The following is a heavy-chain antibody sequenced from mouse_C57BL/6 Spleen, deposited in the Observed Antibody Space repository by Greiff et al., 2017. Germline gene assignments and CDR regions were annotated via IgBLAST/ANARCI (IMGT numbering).Heavy chain of an antibody. Sequence: EVQLQQSGPVLVKPGASVKMSCKASGYTFTDYYMNWVKQSHGKSLEWIGVINPYNGGTSYNQKFKGKATLTVDKSSSTAYMELNSLTSEDSAVYYCARDYGSSGVDYWGQGTSVTVSS. CDR2: INPYNGGT. CDR3: ARDYGSSGVDY. CDR1: GYTFTDYY. D-gene: IGHD1-1*01. J-gene: IGHJ4*01. V-gene: IGHV1-19*01.